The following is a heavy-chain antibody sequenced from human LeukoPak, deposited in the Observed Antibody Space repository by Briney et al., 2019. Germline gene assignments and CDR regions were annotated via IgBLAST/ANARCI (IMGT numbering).Heavy chain of an antibody. CDR1: GLTVSSNY. CDR3: ARGLSGGNFDY. Sequence: SGGSLRLSCAASGLTVSSNYMSWVRQAPGKGLEWVSLIYRGGTTYYADSVKGRFTIYRDNSKNTLYLQMNSLRAEDTAIYYCARGLSGGNFDYWGQGTLVTV. J-gene: IGHJ4*02. CDR2: IYRGGTT. D-gene: IGHD3-3*01. V-gene: IGHV3-53*01.